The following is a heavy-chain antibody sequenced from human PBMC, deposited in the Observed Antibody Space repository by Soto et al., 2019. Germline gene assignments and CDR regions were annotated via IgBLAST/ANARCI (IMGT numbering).Heavy chain of an antibody. D-gene: IGHD6-19*01. J-gene: IGHJ4*02. V-gene: IGHV1-8*01. CDR1: GYTFTSYD. CDR3: ARGRRLGNYFDY. CDR2: MNPNSGNT. Sequence: ASVKVSCKASGYTFTSYDINRVRQATGQGLEWMGWMNPNSGNTGYAQKFQGRVTMTRNTSISTAYMELSSLRSEDTAVYYCARGRRLGNYFDYWGQGTLVTVS.